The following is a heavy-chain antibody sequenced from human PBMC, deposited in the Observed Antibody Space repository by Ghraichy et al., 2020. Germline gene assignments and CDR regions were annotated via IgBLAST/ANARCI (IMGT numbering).Heavy chain of an antibody. CDR2: INPSGGST. V-gene: IGHV1-46*01. D-gene: IGHD6-19*01. CDR1: GYTFTSYY. Sequence: ASVKVSCKASGYTFTSYYMHWVRQAPGQGLEWMGIINPSGGSTSYAQKFQGRVTMTRDTSTSTVYMELSSLRSEDTAVYYCARDKGPHLHGSGWSDAFDIWGQGTMVTVSS. J-gene: IGHJ3*02. CDR3: ARDKGPHLHGSGWSDAFDI.